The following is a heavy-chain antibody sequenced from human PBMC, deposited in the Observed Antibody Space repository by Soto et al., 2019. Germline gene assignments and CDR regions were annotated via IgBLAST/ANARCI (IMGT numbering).Heavy chain of an antibody. J-gene: IGHJ4*02. CDR1: GDTFNFYT. D-gene: IGHD3-10*01. CDR3: ATSFGSGYRACDY. V-gene: IGHV1-69*02. Sequence: QVQLVQSGAEVKKPGSSVKVSCKASGDTFNFYTINWVRQAPGLGLEWMGRFNPILSMSNSALRFQGRVTLTADKSTSTAYMVLSSLRSDDTAVYYCATSFGSGYRACDYWGQGVLVTVSS. CDR2: FNPILSMS.